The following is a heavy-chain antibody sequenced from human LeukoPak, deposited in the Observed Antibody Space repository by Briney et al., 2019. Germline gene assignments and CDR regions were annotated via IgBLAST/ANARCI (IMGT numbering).Heavy chain of an antibody. CDR3: ATKGGQVLDYYDSSGYYHWFDP. J-gene: IGHJ5*02. D-gene: IGHD3-22*01. CDR1: GYTLTELS. Sequence: ASVKASCKVSGYTLTELSMHWVRQAPGKGLEWMGGFDPEDGETIYAQKFQGRVTMTEDTSTDTAYMELSSLRSEDTAVYYCATKGGQVLDYYDSSGYYHWFDPWGQGTLVTVSS. CDR2: FDPEDGET. V-gene: IGHV1-24*01.